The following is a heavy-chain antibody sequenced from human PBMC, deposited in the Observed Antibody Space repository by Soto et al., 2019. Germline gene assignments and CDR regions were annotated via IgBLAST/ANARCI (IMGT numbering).Heavy chain of an antibody. D-gene: IGHD3-3*01. Sequence: SVKVSCKASGGTFSSYAISWVRQAPGQGLEWMGGIIPIFGTANYAQKFQGRVTITADESTSTAYMELSSLRSEDTAVYDCARDLRDFRSGYHDYWGQGTLVTVSS. V-gene: IGHV1-69*13. CDR2: IIPIFGTA. CDR1: GGTFSSYA. J-gene: IGHJ4*02. CDR3: ARDLRDFRSGYHDY.